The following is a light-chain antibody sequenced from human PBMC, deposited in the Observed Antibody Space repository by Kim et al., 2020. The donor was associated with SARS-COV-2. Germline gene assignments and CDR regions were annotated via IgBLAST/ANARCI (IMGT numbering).Light chain of an antibody. V-gene: IGKV3-15*01. J-gene: IGKJ2*01. CDR3: QQYNNWPPYT. Sequence: VSPGERATHSGRASQGVSSHLASYQQKPGQAPRLLIYGASTRATGIPARFSGSGSGTEFTLTISSLQSEDFAVYYCQQYNNWPPYTFGQGTKLEI. CDR2: GAS. CDR1: QGVSSH.